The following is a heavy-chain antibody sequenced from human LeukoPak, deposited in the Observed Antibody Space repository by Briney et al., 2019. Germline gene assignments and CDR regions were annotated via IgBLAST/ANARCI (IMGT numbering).Heavy chain of an antibody. V-gene: IGHV3-9*01. Sequence: GRSLRLSCAASGFTFDDYAMHWVRQAPGKGLEWVSGISWNSGSIGYADSVKGRFTISRDNAKNSLYLQMNSLRAEDTALYYCAAHCSSTSCRNYFDYWGQGTLVTVSS. CDR2: ISWNSGSI. D-gene: IGHD2-2*01. CDR3: AAHCSSTSCRNYFDY. J-gene: IGHJ4*02. CDR1: GFTFDDYA.